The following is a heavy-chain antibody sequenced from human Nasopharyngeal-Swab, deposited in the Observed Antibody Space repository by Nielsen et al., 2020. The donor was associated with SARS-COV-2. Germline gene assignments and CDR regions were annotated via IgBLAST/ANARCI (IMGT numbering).Heavy chain of an antibody. CDR1: GFTFDDYA. D-gene: IGHD5-12*01. CDR3: ARDDSGFDMLDY. CDR2: ISWNSGSI. Sequence: SLKISCAASGFTFDDYAMHWVRQAPGKGLEWVSGISWNSGSIGYADSVKGRFTISRDNAKNSLYLQMNSLRAEDTALYYCARDDSGFDMLDYWGQGTLVIVSS. V-gene: IGHV3-9*01. J-gene: IGHJ4*02.